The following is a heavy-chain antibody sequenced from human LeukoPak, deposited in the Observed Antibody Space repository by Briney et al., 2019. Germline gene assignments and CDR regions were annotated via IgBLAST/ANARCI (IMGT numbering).Heavy chain of an antibody. CDR1: GGSISSYY. CDR3: ARENSSGWHEVGRFDY. Sequence: SETLSLTCTVSGGSISSYYWSWIRQPPGKGLEWIGYIYYSGSTNYNPSLKSRVTISVDTSKNQFSLKLSSVTAADTAVYYCARENSSGWHEVGRFDYWGQGTLVTVPS. D-gene: IGHD6-19*01. V-gene: IGHV4-59*08. J-gene: IGHJ4*02. CDR2: IYYSGST.